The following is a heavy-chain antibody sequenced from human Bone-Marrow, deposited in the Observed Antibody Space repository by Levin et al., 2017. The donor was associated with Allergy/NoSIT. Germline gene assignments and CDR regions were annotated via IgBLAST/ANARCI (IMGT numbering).Heavy chain of an antibody. D-gene: IGHD2-2*01. Sequence: GGSLRLSCAASGFTFSSYSMNWVRQAPGRGLEWVSYISRSSSTISYADSVKGRFTISRDNAKNSLYLQMNSLRDEDTAVYYYARPDCSGTSCYYFFDYWGQGTLVTVSS. V-gene: IGHV3-48*02. CDR2: ISRSSSTI. J-gene: IGHJ4*02. CDR3: ARPDCSGTSCYYFFDY. CDR1: GFTFSSYS.